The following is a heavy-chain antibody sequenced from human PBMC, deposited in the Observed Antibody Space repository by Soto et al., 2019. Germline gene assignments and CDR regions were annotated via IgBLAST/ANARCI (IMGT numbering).Heavy chain of an antibody. CDR1: GYTFTSYA. D-gene: IGHD5-12*01. CDR2: INAGNGNT. J-gene: IGHJ4*02. V-gene: IGHV1-3*01. Sequence: QVQLVQSGAEVKKPGASVKVSCKASGYTFTSYAMHWVRQAPGXXXXXMGWINAGNGNTKYSQKFQGRVTXTRDXSAXXXXXXXXXXRSEDTAVYYCARDPLVATIHYFDYWGQGTLVTVSS. CDR3: ARDPLVATIHYFDY.